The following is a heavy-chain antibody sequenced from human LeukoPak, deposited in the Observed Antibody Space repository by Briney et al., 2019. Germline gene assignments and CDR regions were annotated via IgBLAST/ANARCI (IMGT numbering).Heavy chain of an antibody. CDR1: GFTFSSYW. Sequence: QPGGSLRLSCAASGFTFSSYWMYWVRQAPGKGLVWVSRINSDGSDTSYADSVQGRFTISRDNAKNTLYLQMNSLRAEDTAEYYCASCVAVPGLPDYWGQGTLVTVSS. CDR3: ASCVAVPGLPDY. J-gene: IGHJ4*02. V-gene: IGHV3-74*01. D-gene: IGHD6-19*01. CDR2: INSDGSDT.